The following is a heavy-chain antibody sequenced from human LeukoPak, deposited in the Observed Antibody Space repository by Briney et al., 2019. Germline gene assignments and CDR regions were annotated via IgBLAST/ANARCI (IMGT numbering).Heavy chain of an antibody. J-gene: IGHJ4*02. Sequence: KPSDTLSVTCTVSGGAISGYYWSWIRPPAGKGLEWLGRVYSSGRTKYNPSLESRVAMSVDTSKNQFSLKQNFVTAADTAVYYCERVGSGYDFFDYWGQGTLVTVSS. D-gene: IGHD3/OR15-3a*01. V-gene: IGHV4-4*07. CDR2: VYSSGRT. CDR1: GGAISGYY. CDR3: ERVGSGYDFFDY.